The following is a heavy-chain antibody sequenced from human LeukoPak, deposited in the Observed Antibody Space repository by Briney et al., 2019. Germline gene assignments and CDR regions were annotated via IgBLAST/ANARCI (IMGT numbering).Heavy chain of an antibody. J-gene: IGHJ3*02. CDR1: GDPISSYY. CDR3: ARLSPGPHRSSQDAFDI. Sequence: KPSETLSLTCTVSGDPISSYYWSWIRQPPGKGLEWTGYIYYSGSTNYNPSLKSRVTISVDTSKNQFSLKLSSVTAADTAVYYCARLSPGPHRSSQDAFDIWGQGTIVTVSS. V-gene: IGHV4-59*08. CDR2: IYYSGST. D-gene: IGHD6-13*01.